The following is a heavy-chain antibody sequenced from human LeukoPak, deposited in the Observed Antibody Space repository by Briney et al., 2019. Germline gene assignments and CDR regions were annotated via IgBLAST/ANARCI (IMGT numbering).Heavy chain of an antibody. CDR2: IRYDGSNK. Sequence: GGSLRLSCAASGFTFSTYGMHWVRQAPGKGLEWVAFIRYDGSNKYYGDSVKGRFTISRDNSKNTLYLQMNSLRAEDTAVYYCAKDGHSYGLRQDLDYWGQGSLVTVSS. D-gene: IGHD5-18*01. CDR3: AKDGHSYGLRQDLDY. J-gene: IGHJ4*02. CDR1: GFTFSTYG. V-gene: IGHV3-30*02.